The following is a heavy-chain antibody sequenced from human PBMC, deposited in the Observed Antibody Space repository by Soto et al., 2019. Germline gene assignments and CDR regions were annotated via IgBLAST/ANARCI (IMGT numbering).Heavy chain of an antibody. CDR2: ISYDGSNK. D-gene: IGHD4-17*01. CDR1: GFTFSSYG. V-gene: IGHV3-30*18. Sequence: QVQLVESGGGVVQPGRSLRLSCAAAGFTFSSYGMHWVRPAPGKGREWVAVISYDGSNKYYADSVKGRFTISRDNSKNTLYLQMNSLRAEDTAVYYCAKKLNLYGDYFDYWGQGTLVTVSS. J-gene: IGHJ4*02. CDR3: AKKLNLYGDYFDY.